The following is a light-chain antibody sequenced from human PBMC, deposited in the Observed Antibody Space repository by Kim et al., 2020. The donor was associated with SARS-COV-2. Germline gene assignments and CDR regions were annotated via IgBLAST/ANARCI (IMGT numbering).Light chain of an antibody. J-gene: IGKJ2*01. V-gene: IGKV3-20*01. CDR3: QIYDGAPPNT. CDR2: AAS. CDR1: QRVRSNY. Sequence: ETVLTQSPDTLSLSPGDRGTLSCRASQRVRSNYLAWYQHKPGQAPRLLIYAASSRARGVPDRFSGSGSGTDFTLTINRLEPEDFAVYYCQIYDGAPPNTFGQGTKLEIK.